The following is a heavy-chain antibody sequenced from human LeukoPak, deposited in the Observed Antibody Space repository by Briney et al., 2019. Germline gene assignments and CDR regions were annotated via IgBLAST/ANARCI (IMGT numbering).Heavy chain of an antibody. Sequence: SETLSLTCTVSGYSISSGYYWGWIRQPPGKGLEWIGSIYHSGSPYYNPSLKSRVTISVDTSKNQFSLKLSSVTAADTAVYYCARVCASGDYDYWGQGTLVTVSS. D-gene: IGHD4-17*01. J-gene: IGHJ4*02. CDR2: IYHSGSP. V-gene: IGHV4-38-2*02. CDR1: GYSISSGYY. CDR3: ARVCASGDYDY.